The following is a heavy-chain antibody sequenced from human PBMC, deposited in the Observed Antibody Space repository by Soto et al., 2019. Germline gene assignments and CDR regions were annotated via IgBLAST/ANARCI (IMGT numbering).Heavy chain of an antibody. CDR3: AKGMSGQQQLESDAFDI. D-gene: IGHD6-13*01. J-gene: IGHJ3*02. CDR2: ISWNSGSI. V-gene: IGHV3-9*01. Sequence: PGGSLRLSCAAPGFTFDDYAMHWVRQAPGKGLEWVSGISWNSGSIGYADSVKGRFTISRDNAKNSLYLQMNSLRAEDTALYYCAKGMSGQQQLESDAFDIWGQGTMVTDSS. CDR1: GFTFDDYA.